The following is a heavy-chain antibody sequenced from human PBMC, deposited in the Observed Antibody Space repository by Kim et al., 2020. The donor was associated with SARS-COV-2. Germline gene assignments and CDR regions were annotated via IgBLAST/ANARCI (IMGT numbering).Heavy chain of an antibody. Sequence: GGSLRLSCAASGFTFSSYAMHWVRQAPGKGLEWVAVISYDGSNKYYADSVKGRFTISRDNSKNTLYLQMNSLRAEDTAVYYCARVDYYYGCSGGSCPVDYWGQGTLVTVSS. V-gene: IGHV3-30*04. D-gene: IGHD2-15*01. CDR1: GFTFSSYA. J-gene: IGHJ4*02. CDR3: ARVDYYYGCSGGSCPVDY. CDR2: ISYDGSNK.